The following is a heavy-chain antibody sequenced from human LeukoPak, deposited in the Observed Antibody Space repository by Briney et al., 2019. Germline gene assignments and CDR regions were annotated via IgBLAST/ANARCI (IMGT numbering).Heavy chain of an antibody. CDR2: ISGSGGGT. CDR1: GFTFSSYA. D-gene: IGHD5-18*01. Sequence: GGSLRLSCAASGFTFSSYAMSWVRQAPGKGLEWVSAISGSGGGTYYADSVKGRFTISRDNSKNTLYLQMNSLRAEDTAVYYCARRRYSYGPFDYWGQGTLVTVSS. V-gene: IGHV3-23*01. J-gene: IGHJ4*02. CDR3: ARRRYSYGPFDY.